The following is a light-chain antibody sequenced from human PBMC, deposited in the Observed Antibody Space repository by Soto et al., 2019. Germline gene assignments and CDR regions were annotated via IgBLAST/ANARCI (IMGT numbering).Light chain of an antibody. Sequence: DMQMTESPSTLSASVGDRVTITCRASQNINRWLAWYQQRPGKAPKLLMYDASTLESAVPSRFRGSGSETGFTLTISSLEPDDSGTYYYQQYNSFFGQGTKLEIK. V-gene: IGKV1-5*01. CDR2: DAS. J-gene: IGKJ2*01. CDR1: QNINRW. CDR3: QQYNSF.